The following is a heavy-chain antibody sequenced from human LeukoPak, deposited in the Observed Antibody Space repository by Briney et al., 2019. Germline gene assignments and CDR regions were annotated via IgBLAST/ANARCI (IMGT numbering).Heavy chain of an antibody. CDR3: AKGRLWFGELDAFDI. CDR2: ISWNSGSI. V-gene: IGHV3-9*01. CDR1: GFTFDDYA. Sequence: GRSLRLSCAASGFTFDDYAMHWVRQAPGEGLEWVSGISWNSGSIGYADSVKGRFTISRDNAKNSLYLQMNSLRAEDTALYYCAKGRLWFGELDAFDIWGQGTMVTVSS. J-gene: IGHJ3*02. D-gene: IGHD3-10*01.